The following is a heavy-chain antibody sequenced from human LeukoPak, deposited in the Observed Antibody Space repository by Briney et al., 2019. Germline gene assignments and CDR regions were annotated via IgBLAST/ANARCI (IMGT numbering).Heavy chain of an antibody. CDR2: IYYSGST. CDR1: GGSISSYY. V-gene: IGHV4-59*12. D-gene: IGHD6-13*01. J-gene: IGHJ4*02. Sequence: SETLSLTCTVSGGSISSYYWSWIRQPPGKGLEWIGYIYYSGSTNYNPSLKSRVTISVDTSKNQFSLKLSSVTAADTAVYYCARVLGIGTPFDYWGQGTLVTVSS. CDR3: ARVLGIGTPFDY.